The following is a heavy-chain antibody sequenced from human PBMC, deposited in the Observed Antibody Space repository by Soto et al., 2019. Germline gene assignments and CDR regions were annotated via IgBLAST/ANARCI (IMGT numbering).Heavy chain of an antibody. CDR2: IKGKPDGGTR. D-gene: IGHD3-10*01. Sequence: EVQLVESGGGLVKPGGSLRLSCTASGFTFANAWMSWVRQAPGKGLEWVGRIKGKPDGGTRDFAAPVKGRFTISRDDSKNACHLQKNSLQTEDTAVYYCTAGSGRSDFDYWGQGTLVTVSS. V-gene: IGHV3-15*01. J-gene: IGHJ4*02. CDR1: GFTFANAW. CDR3: TAGSGRSDFDY.